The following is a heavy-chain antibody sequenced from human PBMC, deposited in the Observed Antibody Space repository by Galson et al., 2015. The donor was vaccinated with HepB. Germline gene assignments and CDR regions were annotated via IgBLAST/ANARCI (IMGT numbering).Heavy chain of an antibody. CDR3: ARDFLPYCTGGRCYTQYYFDY. J-gene: IGHJ4*02. Sequence: SVKVSCKASGYTLTTYGINWVRQAPGQGLEWMGWISTYNGNTDYAQKFQGRVTMTRDTSTSTAHMELRDLRSDDTAVYYCARDFLPYCTGGRCYTQYYFDYWGQGTLVTVSS. D-gene: IGHD2-8*02. CDR1: GYTLTTYG. V-gene: IGHV1-18*04. CDR2: ISTYNGNT.